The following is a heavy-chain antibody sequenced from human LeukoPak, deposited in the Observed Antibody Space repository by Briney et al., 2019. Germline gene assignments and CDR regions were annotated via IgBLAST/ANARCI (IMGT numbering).Heavy chain of an antibody. CDR2: ISGSGGGT. J-gene: IGHJ4*02. Sequence: GGSLRPSCAASGFTFSDYAMSWVRQAPGKGLGWVSAISGSGGGTYYAGSVKGRFTISRDNSKNTLYLEMNSLRVEDTAVYYCAKDPAAHNYFDYWGQGTLVTVPS. CDR3: AKDPAAHNYFDY. CDR1: GFTFSDYA. D-gene: IGHD6-13*01. V-gene: IGHV3-23*01.